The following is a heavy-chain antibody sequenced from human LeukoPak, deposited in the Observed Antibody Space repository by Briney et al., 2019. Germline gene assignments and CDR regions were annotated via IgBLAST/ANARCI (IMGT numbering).Heavy chain of an antibody. D-gene: IGHD1-26*01. J-gene: IGHJ4*02. CDR2: ISTNGDGT. V-gene: IGHV3-64*01. CDR1: GFXFTTYP. CDR3: ARQSGGTYFDY. Sequence: PGGSLRLSCAASGFXFTTYPIHWVRQAPGKGLEYVSSISTNGDGTYYANSVKGRFTISRDNSKNTLYLQMGSLRAEDMAVYYCARQSGGTYFDYWGQGTLVTVSS.